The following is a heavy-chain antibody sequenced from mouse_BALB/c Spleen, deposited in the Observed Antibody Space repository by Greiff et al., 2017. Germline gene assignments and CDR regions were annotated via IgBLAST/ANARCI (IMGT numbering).Heavy chain of an antibody. CDR3: ARGTTATTFDY. D-gene: IGHD1-2*01. CDR1: GYTFTSYV. J-gene: IGHJ2*01. V-gene: IGHV1-14*01. CDR2: INPYNDGT. Sequence: VHVKQSGPELVKPGASVKMSCKASGYTFTSYVMHWVKQKPGQGLEWIGYINPYNDGTKYNEKFKGKATLTSDKSSSTAYMELSSLTSEDSAVYYCARGTTATTFDYWGQGTTLTVSS.